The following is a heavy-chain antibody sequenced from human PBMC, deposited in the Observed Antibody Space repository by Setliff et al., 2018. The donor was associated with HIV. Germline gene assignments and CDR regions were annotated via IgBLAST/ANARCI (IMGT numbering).Heavy chain of an antibody. CDR1: GGSVNDFY. Sequence: SETLSLTCTVSGGSVNDFYCNWIRQPPGKGPEWIGYIHSSGSTFYNPSLKSRITISLDTSKEQFSLELSSATAADTAVYYCATLDHSGGNFLAYWGQGSLVTVSS. J-gene: IGHJ4*02. CDR3: ATLDHSGGNFLAY. D-gene: IGHD2-21*02. CDR2: IHSSGST. V-gene: IGHV4-4*09.